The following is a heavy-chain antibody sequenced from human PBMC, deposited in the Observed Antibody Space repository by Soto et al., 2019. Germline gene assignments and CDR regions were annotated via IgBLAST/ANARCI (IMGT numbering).Heavy chain of an antibody. D-gene: IGHD3-22*01. CDR1: GGSISSGGYY. V-gene: IGHV4-31*03. Sequence: SETLSLTCTVSGGSISSGGYYWSWIRQHPGKGLEWIGYIYYSGSTYYNPSLKSRVTISVDTSKNQFSLKLSSVTAADTAVYYCAKTTPYYYDSSGYYPQGAFDIWGQGTMVTVSS. CDR2: IYYSGST. CDR3: AKTTPYYYDSSGYYPQGAFDI. J-gene: IGHJ3*02.